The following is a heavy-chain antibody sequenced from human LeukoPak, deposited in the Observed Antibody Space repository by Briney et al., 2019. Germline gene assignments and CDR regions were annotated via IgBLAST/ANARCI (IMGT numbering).Heavy chain of an antibody. V-gene: IGHV3-30*02. CDR2: IRSEENRF. Sequence: GGSLRLSCQASGFRFSDFGLHWVRQAPGEGREWVAFIRSEENRFYYLPSLRGRFTISRDNSKNTLFLQMSSMRHEDTALYYCARGAGTYYGTDTFDLWGQGTMVTVSS. CDR3: ARGAGTYYGTDTFDL. D-gene: IGHD1-26*01. J-gene: IGHJ3*01. CDR1: GFRFSDFG.